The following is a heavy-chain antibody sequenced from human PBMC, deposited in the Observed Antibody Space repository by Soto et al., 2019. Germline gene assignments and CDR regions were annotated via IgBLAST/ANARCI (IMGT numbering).Heavy chain of an antibody. CDR1: GFPFSDYI. CDR2: ITGSSDFI. D-gene: IGHD6-19*01. V-gene: IGHV3-21*01. J-gene: IGHJ4*01. Sequence: GGSLRLSCTASGFPFSDYIMNWVRQAPGKGLEWVSSITGSSDFIHYADSVKGRFTISRDNANNSMYLQMNSLRAEDTAVYFCARVAYGNGWIFDYWGQGSLVTVSS. CDR3: ARVAYGNGWIFDY.